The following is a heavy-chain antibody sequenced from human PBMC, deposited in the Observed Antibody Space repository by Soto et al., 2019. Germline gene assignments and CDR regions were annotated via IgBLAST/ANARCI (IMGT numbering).Heavy chain of an antibody. CDR3: AKDRDIVVVVAAFDY. CDR2: ISYDGSNK. CDR1: GFTFSSYG. Sequence: PGGSLRLSCAASGFTFSSYGMHWVRQAPAKGLEWVAVISYDGSNKYYADSVKGRFTISRDNSKNTLYLQMNSLRAEDTAVYYCAKDRDIVVVVAAFDYWGQGTLVTVSS. D-gene: IGHD2-15*01. V-gene: IGHV3-30*18. J-gene: IGHJ4*02.